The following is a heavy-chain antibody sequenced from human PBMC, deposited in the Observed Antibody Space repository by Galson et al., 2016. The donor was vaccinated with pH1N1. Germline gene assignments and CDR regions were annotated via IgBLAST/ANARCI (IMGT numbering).Heavy chain of an antibody. Sequence: QSGAEVKKPGESLKISCRGSGYSFTSYSIAWVRQKPGKGLEWMGIVYPGDSDTRYSPSFRGLFTFSADKSIGTAYLQWSSLEASDTAIYSCARLRGGITVVREVYFDLWGPGTLVTVSP. CDR3: ARLRGGITVVREVYFDL. J-gene: IGHJ4*02. CDR2: VYPGDSDT. D-gene: IGHD3-10*01. V-gene: IGHV5-51*03. CDR1: GYSFTSYS.